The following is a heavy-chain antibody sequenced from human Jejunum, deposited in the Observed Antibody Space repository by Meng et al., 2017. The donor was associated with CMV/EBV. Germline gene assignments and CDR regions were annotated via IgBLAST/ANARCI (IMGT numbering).Heavy chain of an antibody. CDR3: AKDRVAARPGYYYYGLDV. V-gene: IGHV3-43*01. CDR2: ISWDGDTI. Sequence: DDYTMHWVRQAPGKGLEWVCLISWDGDTIYYTDPVKGRFTISRDNSKNSLYLQMNSLRTEDTALYYCAKDRVAARPGYYYYGLDVWGQGTTVTVSS. D-gene: IGHD6-6*01. J-gene: IGHJ6*02. CDR1: DDYT.